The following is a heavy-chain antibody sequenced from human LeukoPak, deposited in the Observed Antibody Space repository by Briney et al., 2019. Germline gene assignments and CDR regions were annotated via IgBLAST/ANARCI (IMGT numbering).Heavy chain of an antibody. CDR3: ARVILTGYGDYYYYMDV. J-gene: IGHJ6*03. Sequence: ASVKVSCKASGYTFTGYYMHWVRQAPGQGLEWMGRINPNCGGTNYAQKFQGRVTMTRDTSISTAYMELSRPRSDDTAVYYCARVILTGYGDYYYYMDVWGKGTTVTVSS. V-gene: IGHV1-2*06. CDR1: GYTFTGYY. CDR2: INPNCGGT. D-gene: IGHD3-9*01.